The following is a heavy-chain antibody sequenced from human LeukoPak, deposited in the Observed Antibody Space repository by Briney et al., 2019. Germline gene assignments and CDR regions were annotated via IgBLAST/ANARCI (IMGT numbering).Heavy chain of an antibody. CDR2: IIPIFGTA. CDR3: ARAIAVANCGLDY. CDR1: GGTLSSYA. D-gene: IGHD6-19*01. J-gene: IGHJ4*02. Sequence: SVKVSCKASGGTLSSYAISWVRQAPGQGLEWMGGIIPIFGTANYAQKFQGRVTITADKSTSTAYMELSSLRSEDTAVYYCARAIAVANCGLDYWGQGTLVTVSS. V-gene: IGHV1-69*06.